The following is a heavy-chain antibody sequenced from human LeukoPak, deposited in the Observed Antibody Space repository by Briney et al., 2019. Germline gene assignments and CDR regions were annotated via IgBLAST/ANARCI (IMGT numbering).Heavy chain of an antibody. V-gene: IGHV3-33*01. CDR1: GFIFSDYG. CDR3: ARWGGTRQYYFDY. J-gene: IGHJ4*02. D-gene: IGHD1-1*01. CDR2: TRFDGSIK. Sequence: GGSLRLSCAVSGFIFSDYGFHWVRQAPGKGLEWVAVTRFDGSIKQYADSVKGRFTISRDDSKKTLYLQMNSLKSEDTAVYYCARWGGTRQYYFDYWGRGTLVTVSS.